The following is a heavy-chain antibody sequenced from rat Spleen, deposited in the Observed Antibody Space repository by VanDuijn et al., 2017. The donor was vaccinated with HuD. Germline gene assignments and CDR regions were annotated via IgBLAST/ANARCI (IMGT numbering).Heavy chain of an antibody. D-gene: IGHD1-10*01. J-gene: IGHJ4*01. CDR3: ARPHNYRYVMNV. CDR1: GFTFSNYG. CDR2: IGDDGSST. Sequence: EVQLVESGGGLVQPGRSLKLSCAASGFTFSNYGMHWIRQAPTKGLEWVASIGDDGSSTYYRDSVKGRCTISRDNAKSTLYLQMDSLRSEDTATYFCARPHNYRYVMNVWGQGASVTVSS. V-gene: IGHV5-19*01.